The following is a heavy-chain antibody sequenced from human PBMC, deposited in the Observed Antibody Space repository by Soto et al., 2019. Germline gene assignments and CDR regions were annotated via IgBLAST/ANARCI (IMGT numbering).Heavy chain of an antibody. Sequence: QLQLQESGSGLVKPSQTLSLTCTVSGGSINSGDYSWTWIRQPPGKGLEWIGYIYHTGTTYYNMSLKSRVTTSVDRSKNQFSLKLSSVTAADTAVYYCARGLNYYDSSGDSWFDPWGQGTLVTVSS. CDR1: GGSINSGDYS. CDR2: IYHTGTT. D-gene: IGHD3-22*01. CDR3: ARGLNYYDSSGDSWFDP. J-gene: IGHJ5*02. V-gene: IGHV4-30-2*01.